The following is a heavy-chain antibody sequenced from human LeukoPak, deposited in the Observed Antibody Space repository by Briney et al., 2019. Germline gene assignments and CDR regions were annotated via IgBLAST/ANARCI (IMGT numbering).Heavy chain of an antibody. CDR1: GYNFPNYG. CDR3: ARGSSIEAGSWPN. V-gene: IGHV1-18*01. D-gene: IGHD6-13*01. J-gene: IGHJ4*02. CDR2: ISAYDGNI. Sequence: ASVTVSCKASGYNFPNYGVSWVRQAPGQGLEWMGWISAYDGNIKYAQKFQGRVTLTTDTSTRIAYMELRSLRSDDTAVYYCARGSSIEAGSWPNWGQGTLVTVSS.